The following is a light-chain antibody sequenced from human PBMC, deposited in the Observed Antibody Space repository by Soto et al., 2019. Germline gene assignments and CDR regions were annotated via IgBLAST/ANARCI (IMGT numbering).Light chain of an antibody. CDR1: QSVSSSY. J-gene: IGKJ4*01. CDR3: QQYASSPLT. Sequence: EVVLTQSPCTLSLSPGERATLSCRASQSVSSSYLAWYQQKPGQAPRLLIYDASSRATGIPDRFSGSGSGTDFTLTISRLQPEDFAVYYCQQYASSPLTFGGGTKVDIK. V-gene: IGKV3-20*01. CDR2: DAS.